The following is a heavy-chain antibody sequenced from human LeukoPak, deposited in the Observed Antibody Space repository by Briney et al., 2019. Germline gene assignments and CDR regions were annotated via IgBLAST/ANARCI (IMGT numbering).Heavy chain of an antibody. J-gene: IGHJ5*02. Sequence: SETLSLTCTVSGGSTSTYYWSWIRQPAGKGLEWIGRIYTSGSTNYNPSLKSRVTMSVDTSKNQFSLKLSSVTAADTAVYYWARVSESSSWYGRDWFDPWGQGTLVTVSS. CDR1: GGSTSTYY. V-gene: IGHV4-4*07. CDR2: IYTSGST. D-gene: IGHD6-13*01. CDR3: ARVSESSSWYGRDWFDP.